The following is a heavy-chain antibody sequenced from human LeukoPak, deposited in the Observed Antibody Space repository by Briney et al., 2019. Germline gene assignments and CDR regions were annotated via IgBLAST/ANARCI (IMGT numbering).Heavy chain of an antibody. D-gene: IGHD5-18*01. Sequence: PGGSLRLSCAASGFSFSGSAMHWVRQASGKGLDCVGRIRSKSNSYATAYGASVKGRFTISRDESKNTAYLQMNSLKTEDTAVYYCTRQEEPTALIDHWGQGTLVTVSS. J-gene: IGHJ4*02. CDR1: GFSFSGSA. CDR3: TRQEEPTALIDH. V-gene: IGHV3-73*01. CDR2: IRSKSNSYAT.